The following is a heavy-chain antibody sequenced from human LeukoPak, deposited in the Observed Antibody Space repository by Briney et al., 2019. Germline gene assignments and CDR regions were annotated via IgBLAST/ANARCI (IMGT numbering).Heavy chain of an antibody. J-gene: IGHJ4*02. Sequence: PSETLSLTCTVSGGSITNYYWSWIRQPPGKGLEWIGYIYSSGSTNYNPSLKSRVTISVDTSKNQFSLKLSSVTAVDTAMYYCATLRRDGYNFEYWGQGTLVTVSS. CDR1: GGSITNYY. CDR2: IYSSGST. CDR3: ATLRRDGYNFEY. V-gene: IGHV4-59*01. D-gene: IGHD5-12*01.